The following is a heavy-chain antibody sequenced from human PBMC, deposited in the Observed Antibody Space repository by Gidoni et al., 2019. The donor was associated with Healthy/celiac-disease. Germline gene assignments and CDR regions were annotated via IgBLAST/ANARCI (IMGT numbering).Heavy chain of an antibody. J-gene: IGHJ2*01. CDR3: AREGADIAVVIDL. Sequence: EVQLVASVRGLVQPGGSLSLSCASSVFTFSSYSMNWVRPAPGKGLEWVSYISSSSSTIYYADSVKGRFTISRDNAKNSLYLQMNSLRDEDTAVYYCAREGADIAVVIDLWGRGTLVTVSS. D-gene: IGHD6-19*01. CDR2: ISSSSSTI. V-gene: IGHV3-48*02. CDR1: VFTFSSYS.